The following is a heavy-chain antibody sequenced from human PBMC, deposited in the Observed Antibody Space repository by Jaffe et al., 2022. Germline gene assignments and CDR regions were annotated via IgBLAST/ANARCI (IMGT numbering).Heavy chain of an antibody. CDR2: INPNSGGT. J-gene: IGHJ6*03. CDR3: ARDRSVYDILTGYYLGYYMDV. Sequence: QVQLVQSGAEVKKPGASVKVSCKASGYTFTGYYMHWVRQAPGQGLEWMGWINPNSGGTNYAQKFQGRVTMTRDTSISTAYMELSRLRSDDTAVYYCARDRSVYDILTGYYLGYYMDVWGKGTTVTVSS. V-gene: IGHV1-2*02. D-gene: IGHD3-9*01. CDR1: GYTFTGYY.